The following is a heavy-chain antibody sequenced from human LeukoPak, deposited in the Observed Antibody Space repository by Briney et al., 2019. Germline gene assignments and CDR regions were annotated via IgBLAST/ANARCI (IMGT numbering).Heavy chain of an antibody. CDR1: GFTFGDYA. D-gene: IGHD6-13*01. CDR3: AKATAVIAAAGLIEYFQH. V-gene: IGHV3-9*01. CDR2: INWNSGRI. J-gene: IGHJ1*01. Sequence: GGSLRLSCAASGFTFGDYAMHWVRQAPGKGLEWVSGINWNSGRIGYADSVKGRFTISRDNAKNSLYLQMNSLRAEDTALYYCAKATAVIAAAGLIEYFQHWGQGTLVTVSS.